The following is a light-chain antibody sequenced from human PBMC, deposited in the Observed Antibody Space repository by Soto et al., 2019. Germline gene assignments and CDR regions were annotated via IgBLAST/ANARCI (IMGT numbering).Light chain of an antibody. CDR1: QSVSSD. CDR2: DAS. CDR3: QQRSNWPPIT. Sequence: EIVLTQSPATLSLSPGERATLSCRASQSVSSDLAWYQQKPGQAPRLLIYDASNRATGIPARFSGSGSGTDFTLTISSLEAEDFAVYYCQQRSNWPPITFGQGTRLEI. V-gene: IGKV3-11*01. J-gene: IGKJ5*01.